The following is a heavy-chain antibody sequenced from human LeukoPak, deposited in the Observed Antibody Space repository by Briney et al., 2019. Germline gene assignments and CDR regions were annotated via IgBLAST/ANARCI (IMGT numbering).Heavy chain of an antibody. Sequence: GASVKVSCKASGGTFSSYAISWVRQAPGQGLERMGGIIPIFGTANYAQKFQGRVTITADESTSTAYMELSSLRSEDTAVYYCARYCSGGSCYFDYWGQGTLVTVSS. J-gene: IGHJ4*02. V-gene: IGHV1-69*13. CDR1: GGTFSSYA. CDR3: ARYCSGGSCYFDY. D-gene: IGHD2-15*01. CDR2: IIPIFGTA.